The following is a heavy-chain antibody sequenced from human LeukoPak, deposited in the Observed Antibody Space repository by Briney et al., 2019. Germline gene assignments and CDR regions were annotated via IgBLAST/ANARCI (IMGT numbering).Heavy chain of an antibody. Sequence: GGSLRLSCAASGFTFSSYSMNRVRQAPGKGLEWVSYISSSSSTIYYADSVKGRFTISRDNAKNSLYLQMNSLRAEDTAVYYCARDFEQWLVLGYFDYWGQGTLVTVSS. CDR2: ISSSSSTI. CDR3: ARDFEQWLVLGYFDY. J-gene: IGHJ4*02. V-gene: IGHV3-48*01. CDR1: GFTFSSYS. D-gene: IGHD6-19*01.